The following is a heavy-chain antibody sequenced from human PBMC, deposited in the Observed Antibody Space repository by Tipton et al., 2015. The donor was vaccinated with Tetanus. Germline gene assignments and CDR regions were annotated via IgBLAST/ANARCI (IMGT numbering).Heavy chain of an antibody. V-gene: IGHV3-15*01. CDR1: GFTFSTYP. J-gene: IGHJ4*02. CDR3: TTSGIVGSGSRVDY. D-gene: IGHD1-26*01. CDR2: IKSKTDGGTT. Sequence: SLRLSCAASGFTFSTYPMSWVRQAPGKGLEWVGRIKSKTDGGTTDYAARVKDRFSISRDDSKNALFLQMNSLKTEDTAVYYCTTSGIVGSGSRVDYWGRGTLVTVSS.